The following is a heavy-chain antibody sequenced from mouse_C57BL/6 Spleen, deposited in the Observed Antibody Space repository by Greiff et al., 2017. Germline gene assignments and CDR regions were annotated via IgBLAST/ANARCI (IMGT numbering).Heavy chain of an antibody. CDR3: ARNPPFDY. Sequence: EVQLQQSGPELVKPGASVKISCKASGYSFTGYYMNWVKQSPEKSLEWIGEINPSTGGTTYNQKFKAKATLTVDKSSSTAYMQLKSLTSEDSAVYYCARNPPFDYWGQGTTLTVSS. V-gene: IGHV1-42*01. J-gene: IGHJ2*01. CDR1: GYSFTGYY. CDR2: INPSTGGT.